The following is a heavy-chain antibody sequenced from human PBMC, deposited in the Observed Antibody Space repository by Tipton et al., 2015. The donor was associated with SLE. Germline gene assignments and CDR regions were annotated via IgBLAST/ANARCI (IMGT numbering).Heavy chain of an antibody. CDR2: FYYSGTT. J-gene: IGHJ6*02. CDR3: ARGRSDYGSGSYYGMDV. D-gene: IGHD3-10*01. CDR1: SGSITSTSYY. Sequence: LRLSCTVSSGSITSTSYYWSWIRQHPGKGLEWIGYFYYSGTTYYNSSLKSRVSISVDTSKNQFSLKLSSVTAADTAVYYCARGRSDYGSGSYYGMDVWGQGTTVTVSS. V-gene: IGHV4-31*02.